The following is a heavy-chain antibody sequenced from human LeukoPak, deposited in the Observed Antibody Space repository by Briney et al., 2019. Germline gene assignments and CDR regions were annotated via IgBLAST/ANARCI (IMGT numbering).Heavy chain of an antibody. J-gene: IGHJ4*02. CDR2: INHSGST. CDR3: ARGDTVIQWNYYDY. CDR1: GGSFSGYY. D-gene: IGHD6-19*01. V-gene: IGHV4-34*01. Sequence: SETLSLTCAVYGGSFSGYYWSWIRQPPGKGLEWIGEINHSGSTNYNPSLKSRVTISVDTSKNQFSLKLSSVTAADTAVYYCARGDTVIQWNYYDYWGQGTQVTVSS.